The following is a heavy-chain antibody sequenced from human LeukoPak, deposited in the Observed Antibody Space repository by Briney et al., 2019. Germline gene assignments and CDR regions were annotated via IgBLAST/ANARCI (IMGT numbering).Heavy chain of an antibody. CDR2: ISSSSSYI. D-gene: IGHD5-18*01. CDR1: GFTFSSYG. CDR3: ARDIPLSGYSYGFHWFDP. J-gene: IGHJ5*02. V-gene: IGHV3-21*01. Sequence: GGSLRLSCAASGFTFSSYGMHWVRQAPGKGLEWVSSISSSSSYIYYADSVKGRFTISRDNAKNSLYLQMNSLRAEDTAVYYCARDIPLSGYSYGFHWFDPWGQGTLVTVSS.